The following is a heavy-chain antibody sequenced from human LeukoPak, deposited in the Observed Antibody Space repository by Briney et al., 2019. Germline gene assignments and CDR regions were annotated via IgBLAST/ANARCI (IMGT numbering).Heavy chain of an antibody. CDR3: ARDSSGWDF. V-gene: IGHV3-7*01. J-gene: IGHJ4*02. Sequence: GSLRLSCAASGFTFSNYWMTWVRQAPGKGLEWVANIKKDGSDKYYVDSVKGRFTISRDNAKKSLYLQMDSLRAEDTAVYYCARDSSGWDFWGQGVLVTVSS. CDR2: IKKDGSDK. D-gene: IGHD6-19*01. CDR1: GFTFSNYW.